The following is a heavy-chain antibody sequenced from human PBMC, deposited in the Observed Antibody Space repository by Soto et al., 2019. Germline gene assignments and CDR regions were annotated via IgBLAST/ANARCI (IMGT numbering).Heavy chain of an antibody. CDR1: GLTFSSYT. V-gene: IGHV3-30-3*01. Sequence: QVQLVESGGGVVQPGRSLRLSCAASGLTFSSYTMHWVRQAPGKGLEWVAVISYDGSNKYYADSVKGRFTISRDNSKNTLYLQMNSLRAEVTAVFYCARDPGSCWPPFDYWGQGTLVTVSS. J-gene: IGHJ4*02. D-gene: IGHD6-19*01. CDR2: ISYDGSNK. CDR3: ARDPGSCWPPFDY.